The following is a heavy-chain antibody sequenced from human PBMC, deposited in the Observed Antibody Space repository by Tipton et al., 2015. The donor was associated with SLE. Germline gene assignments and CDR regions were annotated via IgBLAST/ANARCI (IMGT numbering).Heavy chain of an antibody. J-gene: IGHJ4*02. CDR3: ARDAHGYYSGWMDY. Sequence: TLSLTCTVSGGSISSYYWYRIRQAAGKGLEWIGRVYISGNTNYNPSVQSRVTMSVDTSKNQFSLILSSVTAADTAVYYCARDAHGYYSGWMDYWGQGTLVTVSS. V-gene: IGHV4-4*07. D-gene: IGHD2-15*01. CDR1: GGSISSYY. CDR2: VYISGNT.